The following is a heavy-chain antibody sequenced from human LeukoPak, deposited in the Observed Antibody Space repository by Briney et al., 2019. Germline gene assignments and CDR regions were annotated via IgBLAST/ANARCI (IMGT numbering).Heavy chain of an antibody. CDR3: ATADRYYYDSSGYFFDY. J-gene: IGHJ4*02. V-gene: IGHV1-24*01. D-gene: IGHD3-22*01. Sequence: ASVKVSCKVSGYTLTELSMHWVRQAPGKGLEWMGGFDPEDGETIYAQKFQGRVTMTGDTSTDTAYMELSSLRSEDTAVYYCATADRYYYDSSGYFFDYWGQGTLVTVSS. CDR1: GYTLTELS. CDR2: FDPEDGET.